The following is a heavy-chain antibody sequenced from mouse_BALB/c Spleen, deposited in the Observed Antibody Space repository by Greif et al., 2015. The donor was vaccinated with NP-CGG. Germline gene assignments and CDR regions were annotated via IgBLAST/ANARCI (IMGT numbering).Heavy chain of an antibody. Sequence: VQLVESGPGLVAPSQSLSITCTVSGFSLTSYGVHWVRQPPGKGLEWLGVIWAGGSTNYNSALMSRLSISKDNSKSQVFLKMNSLQTDDTAMYYCARENYDYDRVWFAYWGQGTLVTVSA. V-gene: IGHV2-9*02. CDR1: GFSLTSYG. D-gene: IGHD2-4*01. CDR3: ARENYDYDRVWFAY. CDR2: IWAGGST. J-gene: IGHJ3*01.